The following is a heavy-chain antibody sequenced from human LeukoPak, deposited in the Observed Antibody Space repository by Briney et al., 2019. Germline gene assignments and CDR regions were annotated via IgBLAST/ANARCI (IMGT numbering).Heavy chain of an antibody. CDR2: MNPNSGNT. CDR1: GYTFTSYD. D-gene: IGHD6-13*01. CDR3: ARGPLAAADDYYMDV. Sequence: ASVKVSCKASGYTFTSYDINWVRQAPGQGLEWMGWMNPNSGNTGYAQKFQGRVNITRNTSISTAYMELSSLIFEETAVYYCARGPLAAADDYYMDVWGKGTTATVSS. V-gene: IGHV1-8*03. J-gene: IGHJ6*03.